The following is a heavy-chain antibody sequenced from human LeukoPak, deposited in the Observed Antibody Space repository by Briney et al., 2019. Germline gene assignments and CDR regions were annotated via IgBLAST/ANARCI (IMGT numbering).Heavy chain of an antibody. J-gene: IGHJ4*02. V-gene: IGHV3-7*01. CDR1: GFTFSNYW. CDR3: ARDRGYSTFDY. Sequence: GGSLRLSCASSGFTFSNYWMSWVRQAPWKGLEWVANKNQDGSEINYVDSVKGRFTISRDNARNSLYLQMNGLRADDTAVYYCARDRGYSTFDYWGQGTLVTVSS. CDR2: KNQDGSEI. D-gene: IGHD3-22*01.